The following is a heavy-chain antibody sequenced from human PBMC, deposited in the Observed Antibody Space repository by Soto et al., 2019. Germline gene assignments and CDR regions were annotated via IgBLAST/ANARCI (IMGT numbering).Heavy chain of an antibody. Sequence: PSETLALAGTVSGGSITSSYLSGIRQRPGKGLEWIGYIYYSGTTNYNPSLKSRVTISLDTSKNQFSLKLSSVTAADTAVYFCARTYDFRSGEGNWFDPRGQGTLVTVS. D-gene: IGHD3-3*01. CDR2: IYYSGTT. CDR1: GGSITSSY. J-gene: IGHJ5*02. CDR3: ARTYDFRSGEGNWFDP. V-gene: IGHV4-59*01.